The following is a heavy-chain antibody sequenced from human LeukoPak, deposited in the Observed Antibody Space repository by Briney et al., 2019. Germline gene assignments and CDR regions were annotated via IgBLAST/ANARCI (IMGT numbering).Heavy chain of an antibody. J-gene: IGHJ5*02. D-gene: IGHD4-23*01. CDR3: ARLYGGNSISTPHP. CDR1: GGSISSYY. CDR2: IYYSGST. V-gene: IGHV4-39*01. Sequence: SETLSLTCTVSGGSISSYYWGWIRQPPGKGLEWIGSIYYSGSTYYNPSLKSRVTISVDTSKNQFSLKLSSVTAADTAVYYCARLYGGNSISTPHPWGQGTLVTVSS.